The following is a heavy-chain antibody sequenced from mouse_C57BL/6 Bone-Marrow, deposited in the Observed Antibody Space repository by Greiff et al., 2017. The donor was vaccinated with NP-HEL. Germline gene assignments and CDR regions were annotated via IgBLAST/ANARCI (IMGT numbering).Heavy chain of an antibody. Sequence: VKLMESGPGLVAPSQSLSITCTVSGFSLTSYAISWVRQPPGKGLEWLGVIWTGGGTNYNSALKSRLSISKDNSKSQVFLKMNSLQTDDTARYYCARKTTVGRDWYFDVWGTGTTVTVSS. CDR3: ARKTTVGRDWYFDV. V-gene: IGHV2-9-1*01. CDR2: IWTGGGT. CDR1: GFSLTSYA. D-gene: IGHD1-1*01. J-gene: IGHJ1*03.